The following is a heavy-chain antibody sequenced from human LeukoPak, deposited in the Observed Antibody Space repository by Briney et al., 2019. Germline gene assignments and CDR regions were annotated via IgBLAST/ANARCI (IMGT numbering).Heavy chain of an antibody. Sequence: KPGGSLRLSCAAAGFMFSSFSMNWVRQAPGKGLEWVSSISGNDYSKFYADSVKGRFTISRDNAKNSLYLQMTSLRAEDTAVYYGARELYSHQDIDYWGQGTLVTVSS. CDR3: ARELYSHQDIDY. CDR2: ISGNDYSK. CDR1: GFMFSSFS. D-gene: IGHD3-16*02. V-gene: IGHV3-21*01. J-gene: IGHJ4*02.